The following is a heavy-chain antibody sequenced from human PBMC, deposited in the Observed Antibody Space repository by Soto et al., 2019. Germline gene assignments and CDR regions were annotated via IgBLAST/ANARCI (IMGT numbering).Heavy chain of an antibody. CDR1: GRSITSYY. CDR2: IYDNWIT. V-gene: IGHV4-59*12. D-gene: IGHD3-22*01. Sequence: QVVLQESGPGLVKPSETLSLTCSVSGRSITSYYWSWVRQPPGKGLVWIGYIYDNWITSQNHSLKSRSTMSADTSQNQFSLKLTSVTGADTAVYYCARTYDSNGYANEFDSWGQGILVTVTS. J-gene: IGHJ4*02. CDR3: ARTYDSNGYANEFDS.